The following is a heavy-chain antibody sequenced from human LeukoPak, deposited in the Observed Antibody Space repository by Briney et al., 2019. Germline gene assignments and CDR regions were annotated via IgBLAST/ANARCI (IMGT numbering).Heavy chain of an antibody. Sequence: GGSLRLFCAASGFTFSSYSMNWVRQAPGKGLEWVSSISSSSSYIYYADSVKGRFTISRDNAKNSLYLQMNSLRAEDTAVYYCARDSCSSTSCYYFDYWGQGTLVTVSS. V-gene: IGHV3-21*01. CDR1: GFTFSSYS. CDR2: ISSSSSYI. CDR3: ARDSCSSTSCYYFDY. J-gene: IGHJ4*02. D-gene: IGHD2-2*01.